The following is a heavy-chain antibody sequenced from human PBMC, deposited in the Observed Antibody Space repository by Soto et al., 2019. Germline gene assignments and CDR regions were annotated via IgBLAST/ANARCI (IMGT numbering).Heavy chain of an antibody. Sequence: PGGSLRLSCAASGFTFSSYEMNWVRQAPGKGLEWVSYISSSGSTIYYADSVKGRFTISRDSAKNSLYLQMNSLRAEDTAVYYCARGADYGDYKNWFDPWGQGTLVTVSS. D-gene: IGHD4-17*01. V-gene: IGHV3-48*03. CDR2: ISSSGSTI. J-gene: IGHJ5*02. CDR3: ARGADYGDYKNWFDP. CDR1: GFTFSSYE.